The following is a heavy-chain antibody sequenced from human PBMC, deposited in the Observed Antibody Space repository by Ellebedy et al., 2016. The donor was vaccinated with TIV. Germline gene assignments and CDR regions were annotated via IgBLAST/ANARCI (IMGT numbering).Heavy chain of an antibody. J-gene: IGHJ6*02. Sequence: PGGSLRLSCEASGFTFSNYWMSWVRQAPGKGLEWVANIKQDGSEKYYVDSVKGRFTISRDNAKNSLYLQMNSLRAEDTAVYYCARDRGGHTAMVFNYYYGMDVWGQGTTVTVSS. V-gene: IGHV3-7*01. CDR2: IKQDGSEK. CDR3: ARDRGGHTAMVFNYYYGMDV. CDR1: GFTFSNYW. D-gene: IGHD5-18*01.